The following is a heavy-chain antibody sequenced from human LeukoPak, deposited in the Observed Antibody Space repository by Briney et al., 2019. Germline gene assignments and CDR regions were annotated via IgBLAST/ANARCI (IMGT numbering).Heavy chain of an antibody. CDR1: GFTFSSYS. J-gene: IGHJ4*02. CDR2: ISSSSSYI. Sequence: PGGSLRLSCAASGFTFSSYSMNWVRQAPGKGLEWVSSISSSSSYIYYADSLKGRFTISRDNAKNSLYLQMNSLRAEDTAVYYCARASDPIVEARGYFDYWGQGTLVTVSS. CDR3: ARASDPIVEARGYFDY. V-gene: IGHV3-21*01. D-gene: IGHD1-26*01.